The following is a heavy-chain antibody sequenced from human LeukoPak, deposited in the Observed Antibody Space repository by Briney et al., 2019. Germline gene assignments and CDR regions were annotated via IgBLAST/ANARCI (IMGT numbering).Heavy chain of an antibody. Sequence: ASVKVSCKASGYTFTSYGISWVRQAPGQGLEWMGWISAYSGNTNYAQKFQGRVTMTRDTSISTAYMELSRLRSDDTAVYYCARGLTYYYGSGPTHFDYWGQGTLVTVSS. CDR1: GYTFTSYG. CDR3: ARGLTYYYGSGPTHFDY. J-gene: IGHJ4*02. V-gene: IGHV1-18*01. D-gene: IGHD3-10*01. CDR2: ISAYSGNT.